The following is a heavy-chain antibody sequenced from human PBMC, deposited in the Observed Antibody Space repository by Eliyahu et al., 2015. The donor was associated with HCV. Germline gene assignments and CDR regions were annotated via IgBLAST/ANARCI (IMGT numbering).Heavy chain of an antibody. J-gene: IGHJ4*02. V-gene: IGHV3-43D*04. CDR2: VSWDGDST. CDR3: AKEVGPGDYFDY. CDR1: GFTFDDYA. D-gene: IGHD1-26*01. Sequence: EVQLVESGGVVVQPGGSLRXXCAASGFTFDDYAMHWVRQAPGKGLGWVSLVSWDGDSTYYADSVKGRFTISRDNSKNSLYLQMNSLKTEDTALYFCAKEVGPGDYFDYWGQGTLVTVSS.